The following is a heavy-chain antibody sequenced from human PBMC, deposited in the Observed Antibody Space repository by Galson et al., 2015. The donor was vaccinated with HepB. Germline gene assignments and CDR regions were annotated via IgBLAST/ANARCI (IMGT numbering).Heavy chain of an antibody. D-gene: IGHD3-10*01. J-gene: IGHJ4*02. CDR1: GYSFTSYW. CDR2: IDPSDSYT. Sequence: QSGAEVKKPGESLRISCKGSGYSFTSYWISWVSQMPGKGLEWMGRIDPSDSYTNYSPSFQGHVTISADKSISTAYLQWSSLKASDTAMYYCARRSKELLWFGESRGPFDYWGQGTLVTVSS. V-gene: IGHV5-10-1*01. CDR3: ARRSKELLWFGESRGPFDY.